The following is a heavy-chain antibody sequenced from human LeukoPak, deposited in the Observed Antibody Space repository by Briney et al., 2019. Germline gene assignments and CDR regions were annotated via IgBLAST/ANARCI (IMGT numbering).Heavy chain of an antibody. J-gene: IGHJ4*02. CDR3: TRLESFREYEQYYYDSSGYTLPDY. V-gene: IGHV3-23*01. CDR1: GLTFSSYA. Sequence: GGSLRLSCAASGLTFSSYAMSWVRQAPGKGLEWVSAISGSGGSTYYADSVKGRFTISRDNSKNTLYLQMNSLRAEDTAVYYCTRLESFREYEQYYYDSSGYTLPDYWGQGTLVTVSS. CDR2: ISGSGGST. D-gene: IGHD3-22*01.